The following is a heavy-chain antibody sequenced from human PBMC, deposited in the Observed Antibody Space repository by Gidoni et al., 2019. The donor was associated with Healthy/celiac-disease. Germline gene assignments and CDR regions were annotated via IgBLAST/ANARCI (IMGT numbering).Heavy chain of an antibody. D-gene: IGHD2-15*01. J-gene: IGHJ6*02. Sequence: EVQLVESGGGLVQPGRSLRLSCAASGFTFDDYAIHWVRQAPGKGLEWVSGISWNSGSRGYADSVKGRFTISRDNAKNSLYLQMNSLRAEDTALYYCAKDMVGGNGYYYGMDVWGRGTTVTVSS. CDR3: AKDMVGGNGYYYGMDV. V-gene: IGHV3-9*01. CDR2: ISWNSGSR. CDR1: GFTFDDYA.